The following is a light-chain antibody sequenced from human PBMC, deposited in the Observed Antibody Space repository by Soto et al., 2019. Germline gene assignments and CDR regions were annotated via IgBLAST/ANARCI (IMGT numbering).Light chain of an antibody. CDR1: QTIAMY. J-gene: IGKJ2*01. CDR3: QQSFTTPYT. V-gene: IGKV1-39*01. Sequence: DIQMTQSPSSMSASVGDRVTITCRASQTIAMYVNWLQQKPGKAPKPLIYTTSSLQSGVPPRFSGSGSETDFTLNISRLQPEDSATYYCQQSFTTPYTFGQGPRWIS. CDR2: TTS.